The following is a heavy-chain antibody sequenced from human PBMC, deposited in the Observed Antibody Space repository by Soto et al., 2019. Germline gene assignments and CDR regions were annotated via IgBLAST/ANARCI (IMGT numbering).Heavy chain of an antibody. CDR3: ARDGEYYDSSGYYDPYIDY. J-gene: IGHJ4*02. V-gene: IGHV3-33*01. CDR1: GFTFSSYG. CDR2: IWYDGSNK. D-gene: IGHD3-22*01. Sequence: GGSLRLSCAASGFTFSSYGMHWVRQAPGMGQEWVAVIWYDGSNKYYADSVKGRFTISRDNSKNTLYLQMNSLRAEDTAVYYCARDGEYYDSSGYYDPYIDYWGQGT.